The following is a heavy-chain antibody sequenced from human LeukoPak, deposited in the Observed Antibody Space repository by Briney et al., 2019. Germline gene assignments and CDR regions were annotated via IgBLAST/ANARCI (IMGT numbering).Heavy chain of an antibody. Sequence: PGGSLRLSCAASGFTFSNAWMSWVRQAPGKGLEWVSAISGSGGSTYYADSVKGRFTISRDNSKNTLYLQMNSLRAEDTAVYYCAKWNRGWQWELRVAFDIWGQGTMVTVSS. J-gene: IGHJ3*02. CDR1: GFTFSNAW. D-gene: IGHD1-26*01. V-gene: IGHV3-23*01. CDR2: ISGSGGST. CDR3: AKWNRGWQWELRVAFDI.